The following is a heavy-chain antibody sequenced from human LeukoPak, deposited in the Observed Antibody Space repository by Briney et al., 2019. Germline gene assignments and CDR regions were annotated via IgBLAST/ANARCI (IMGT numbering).Heavy chain of an antibody. Sequence: GGSLRLSCAASGFTFSSYWMSWVRQAPGKGLEWVANIKQDGSEKYYVDSVKGRFTISRDNAKNSLYLQMNSLRAEDTAVYYRARDRVSYGYAYYYYGMDVWGQGTTVTVSS. J-gene: IGHJ6*02. D-gene: IGHD5-18*01. CDR2: IKQDGSEK. CDR1: GFTFSSYW. V-gene: IGHV3-7*01. CDR3: ARDRVSYGYAYYYYGMDV.